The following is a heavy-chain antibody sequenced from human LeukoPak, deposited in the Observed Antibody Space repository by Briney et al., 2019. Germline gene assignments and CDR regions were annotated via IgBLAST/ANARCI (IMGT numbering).Heavy chain of an antibody. V-gene: IGHV3-21*01. Sequence: GGSLRLSCAASGFTFSSYSMNWVRQAPGKGLEWVSSISSSSSYIYYADSVKGRFTISRDNAKNSLYLQMDSLRAEDTAVYYCASNLAVAGTPDIWGQGTMVTVSS. CDR3: ASNLAVAGTPDI. J-gene: IGHJ3*02. CDR2: ISSSSSYI. CDR1: GFTFSSYS. D-gene: IGHD6-19*01.